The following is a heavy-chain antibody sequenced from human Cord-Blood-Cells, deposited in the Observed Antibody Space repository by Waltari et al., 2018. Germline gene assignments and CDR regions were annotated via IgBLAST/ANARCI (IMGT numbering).Heavy chain of an antibody. D-gene: IGHD1-20*01. J-gene: IGHJ3*02. Sequence: EVQLVETGGGLIQPGGYLRLACAAPGFTVSSHYLSWAPQAPGKGLEWVSVIYSGGSTYYADSVKGRFTISRDNSKNTLYLQMNSLRAEDTAVYYCASRPKAYNWNEEIWGQGTMVTVSS. CDR3: ASRPKAYNWNEEI. CDR1: GFTVSSHY. CDR2: IYSGGST. V-gene: IGHV3-53*02.